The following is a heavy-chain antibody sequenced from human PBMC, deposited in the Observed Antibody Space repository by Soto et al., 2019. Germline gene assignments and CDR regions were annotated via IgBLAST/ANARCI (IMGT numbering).Heavy chain of an antibody. Sequence: PSETLSLTCTVSGGSISSGGYYWSWIRQHPGKCLEWIGYIYYSGSTYYNPSLKSRVTISVDTSKNQFSLKLSSVTAADTAVYYCARGHTRGGYYYYGMDVWGQGTTVTVSS. V-gene: IGHV4-31*03. D-gene: IGHD2-2*02. CDR2: IYYSGST. CDR3: ARGHTRGGYYYYGMDV. CDR1: GGSISSGGYY. J-gene: IGHJ6*02.